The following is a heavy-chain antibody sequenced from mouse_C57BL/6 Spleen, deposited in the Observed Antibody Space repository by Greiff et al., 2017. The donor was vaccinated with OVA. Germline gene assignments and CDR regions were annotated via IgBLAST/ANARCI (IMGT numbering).Heavy chain of an antibody. CDR1: GYSITSGYY. CDR3: ARLYYGSSYRYFDV. D-gene: IGHD1-1*01. V-gene: IGHV3-6*01. CDR2: ISYDGSN. Sequence: DVKLQESGPGLVKPSQSLSLTCSVTGYSITSGYYWNWIRQFPGNKLEWMGYISYDGSNNYNPSLKNRISITRDTSKNQFFLKLNSVTTEDTATYYCARLYYGSSYRYFDVWGTGTTVTVSS. J-gene: IGHJ1*03.